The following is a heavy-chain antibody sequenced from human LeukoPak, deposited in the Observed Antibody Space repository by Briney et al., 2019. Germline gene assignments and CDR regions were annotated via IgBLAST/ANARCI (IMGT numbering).Heavy chain of an antibody. Sequence: GRSLRLSCAASGFTFSSYGMHWVRQAPGKGLEWVAVISYDGSNKYYADSVKGRFTISRDNSKNTLYLQMNSLRAEDTAVYYCAKDTMYCSSTSCYVGYYGMDVWGQGTTVTVSS. V-gene: IGHV3-30*18. CDR1: GFTFSSYG. CDR3: AKDTMYCSSTSCYVGYYGMDV. CDR2: ISYDGSNK. D-gene: IGHD2-2*01. J-gene: IGHJ6*02.